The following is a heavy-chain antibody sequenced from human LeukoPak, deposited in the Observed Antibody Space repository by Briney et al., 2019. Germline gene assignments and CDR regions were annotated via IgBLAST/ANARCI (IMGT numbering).Heavy chain of an antibody. D-gene: IGHD3-22*01. V-gene: IGHV4-38-2*02. CDR3: ARVSYDSSGYSNWFDP. J-gene: IGHJ5*02. CDR2: IYHSGST. Sequence: SETLSLTCTVSGYSISSGYYWGWIRQPPGKGLEWIGSIYHSGSTYYNPSLKSRVTISVDTSKNQFSLKLSSVTAADTAVYYCARVSYDSSGYSNWFDPWGQGTLVTVSS. CDR1: GYSISSGYY.